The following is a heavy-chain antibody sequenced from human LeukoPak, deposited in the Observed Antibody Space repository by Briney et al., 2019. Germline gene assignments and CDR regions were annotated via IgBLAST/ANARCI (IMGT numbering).Heavy chain of an antibody. Sequence: PSETLSLTCTVSGGSISSSSYYWGWIRQPPGKGLEWIGSIYYSGSTYYNPSLKSRVTISVDTSKNQFSLKLSSVTAADTAVYYCARDPVGATGDHPRWGQGTLVTVSS. CDR1: GGSISSSSYY. CDR2: IYYSGST. J-gene: IGHJ4*02. V-gene: IGHV4-39*07. CDR3: ARDPVGATGDHPR. D-gene: IGHD1-26*01.